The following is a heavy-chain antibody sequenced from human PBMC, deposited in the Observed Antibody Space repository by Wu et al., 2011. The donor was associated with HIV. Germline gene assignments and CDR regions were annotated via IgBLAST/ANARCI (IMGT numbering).Heavy chain of an antibody. CDR1: GYTFTGYY. CDR3: ARDYYDNSGYYYYYYGMDV. CDR2: INPNSGGT. D-gene: IGHD3-22*01. Sequence: SVKVSCKASGYTFTGYYMHWVRQAPGQGLEWMGWINPNSGGTNYAQKFQGRVTMTRDTSISTAYMEMRRLRSDDTAVYYCARDYYDNSGYYYYYYGMDVWGLGTTVTVSS. J-gene: IGHJ6*02. V-gene: IGHV1-2*02.